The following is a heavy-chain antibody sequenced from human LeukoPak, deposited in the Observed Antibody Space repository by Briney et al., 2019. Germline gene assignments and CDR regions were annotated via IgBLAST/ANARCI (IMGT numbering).Heavy chain of an antibody. CDR2: IISDAYST. J-gene: IGHJ4*02. V-gene: IGHV3-64*01. CDR3: ARAYYYDTSGYQGYYLDY. D-gene: IGHD3-22*01. Sequence: GGSLRLSCAASGFIFSTYAMHWVRQAPGKGLEYFSAIISDAYSTYYANSVKARFTISRDNSKKMLYLQMGSLRPEDMAVYYCARAYYYDTSGYQGYYLDYWGQGTLVTVSS. CDR1: GFIFSTYA.